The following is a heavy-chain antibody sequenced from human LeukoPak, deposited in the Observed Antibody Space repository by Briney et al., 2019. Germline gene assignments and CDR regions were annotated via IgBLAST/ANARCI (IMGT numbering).Heavy chain of an antibody. D-gene: IGHD1-14*01. CDR3: ATGRKGGFDY. Sequence: SETLSLTCAVSGGSLSGYLWSWIRQPPGKGLEWIGEIDHSGSPNYNSSLKSRVTISLDTSKNQFSLKLSSVTAADTAVYYCATGRKGGFDYWGQGTLVTVSS. V-gene: IGHV4-34*01. CDR1: GGSLSGYL. CDR2: IDHSGSP. J-gene: IGHJ4*02.